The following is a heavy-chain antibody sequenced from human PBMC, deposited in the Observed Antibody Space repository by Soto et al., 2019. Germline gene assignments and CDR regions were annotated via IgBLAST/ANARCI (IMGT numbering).Heavy chain of an antibody. CDR1: GYTFTSYG. D-gene: IGHD3-9*01. CDR3: ARGPVLRYFDWLGGRAFDI. Sequence: ASVKVSCKASGYTFTSYGISWVRQAPGQGLEWMGWISAYNGNTNYAQKLQGRVTMTTDTSTSTAYMELRSLRSDDTAVYYCARGPVLRYFDWLGGRAFDIWGQGTMVTVSS. CDR2: ISAYNGNT. V-gene: IGHV1-18*01. J-gene: IGHJ3*02.